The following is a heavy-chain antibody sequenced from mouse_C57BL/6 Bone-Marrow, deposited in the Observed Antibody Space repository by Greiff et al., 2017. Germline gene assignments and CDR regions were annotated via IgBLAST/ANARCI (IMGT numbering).Heavy chain of an antibody. V-gene: IGHV1-80*01. Sequence: VQLQQSGAELVKPGASVKISCKASGYAFSSYWMTWVKQRPGKGLEWIGQIYPGDGDTNYNGKFKGKATLTADKSSSTAYMQLSSLTSEDSAVYFCARILLWYFYAMDYWGQGTSVTVSS. J-gene: IGHJ4*01. D-gene: IGHD2-1*01. CDR3: ARILLWYFYAMDY. CDR1: GYAFSSYW. CDR2: IYPGDGDT.